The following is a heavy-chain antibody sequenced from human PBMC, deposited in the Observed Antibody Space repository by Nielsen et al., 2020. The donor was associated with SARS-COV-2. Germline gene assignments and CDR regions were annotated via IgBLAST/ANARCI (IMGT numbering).Heavy chain of an antibody. V-gene: IGHV4-34*01. CDR1: GGSFSGYY. Sequence: SETLSLTCAVYGGSFSGYYWSWIRQPPGKGLEWIGEINHSGSTNYNPSLKSRVTISVDTSKNQFSLKLSSVTAADTAVYYCARDGSRNPFDYWGQGTLVTVSS. CDR2: INHSGST. J-gene: IGHJ4*02. D-gene: IGHD1-26*01. CDR3: ARDGSRNPFDY.